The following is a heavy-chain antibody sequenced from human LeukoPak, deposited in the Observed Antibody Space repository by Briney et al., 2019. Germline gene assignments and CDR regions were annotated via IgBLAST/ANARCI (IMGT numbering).Heavy chain of an antibody. V-gene: IGHV1-8*01. CDR2: MNPNSGNT. J-gene: IGHJ4*02. CDR1: GYTFTSYD. D-gene: IGHD3-10*01. Sequence: ASVKVSCKASGYTFTSYDINWVRQATGQGLEWMGWMNPNSGNTGYAQKFQGRVTMTRNTSISTAYMELSSLRSEDTAVYYCARITMVRGVSPYWGQGTLVTVSS. CDR3: ARITMVRGVSPY.